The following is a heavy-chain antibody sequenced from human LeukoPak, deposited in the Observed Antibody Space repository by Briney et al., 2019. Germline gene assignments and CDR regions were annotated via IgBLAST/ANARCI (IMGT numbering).Heavy chain of an antibody. J-gene: IGHJ5*02. CDR3: GRGDKSFNP. Sequence: GASVKVSCKASGYTFTGYYIHWVRQAPGQGLEWMGCINPNSGDTNYAQKFQDRFTMTRDTSISTAYMELNSLRSDDTAVYYCGRGDKSFNPWGQGTLVTVSS. V-gene: IGHV1-2*02. CDR2: INPNSGDT. CDR1: GYTFTGYY.